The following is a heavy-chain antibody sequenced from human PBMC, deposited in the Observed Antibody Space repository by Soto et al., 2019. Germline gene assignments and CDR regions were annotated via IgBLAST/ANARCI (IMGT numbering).Heavy chain of an antibody. D-gene: IGHD2-15*01. CDR1: GYTFTGYY. Sequence: ASVEVSCRASGYTFTGYYMHWVRQAPGQGLEWMGWINPNSGGTNYAQKFQGWVTMTRDTSISTAYMELSRLRSDDTAVYYCARDRVETHSRDAFNIWGQGTMVTVSS. CDR2: INPNSGGT. J-gene: IGHJ3*02. CDR3: ARDRVETHSRDAFNI. V-gene: IGHV1-2*04.